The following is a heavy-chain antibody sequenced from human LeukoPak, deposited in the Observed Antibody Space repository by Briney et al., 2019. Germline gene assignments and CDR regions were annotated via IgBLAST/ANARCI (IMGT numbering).Heavy chain of an antibody. V-gene: IGHV3-48*04. CDR2: IESTSGTI. D-gene: IGHD5/OR15-5a*01. CDR3: ARDVLGRFDP. Sequence: GGSLRLSCAASGFAFNTYGMNWVRQDPGKGLQWLSYIESTSGTIYYADSVKGRFTVSRDNAQNSLYLQMNSLRAEDTAVYYCARDVLGRFDPWGQGTLVTVSS. J-gene: IGHJ5*02. CDR1: GFAFNTYG.